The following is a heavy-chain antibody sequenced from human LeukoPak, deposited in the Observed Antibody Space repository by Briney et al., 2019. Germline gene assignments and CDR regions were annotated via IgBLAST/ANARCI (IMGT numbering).Heavy chain of an antibody. CDR3: ARARGYFDWSYLYYYYYMDV. V-gene: IGHV3-30*03. CDR2: ISYDGSNK. D-gene: IGHD3-9*01. Sequence: TGGSLRLSCAASGFSFSSYNMNWVRQAPGKGLEWVAVISYDGSNKKYADSVKGRFTISRDNSKNSLYLQMNSLRAEDTAVYYCARARGYFDWSYLYYYYYMDVWGKGTTVTVSS. J-gene: IGHJ6*03. CDR1: GFSFSSYN.